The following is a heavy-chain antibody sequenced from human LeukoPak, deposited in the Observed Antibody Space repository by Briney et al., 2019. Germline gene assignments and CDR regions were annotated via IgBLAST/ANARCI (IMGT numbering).Heavy chain of an antibody. J-gene: IGHJ6*03. CDR1: GGSISSYY. Sequence: SETLSLTCTVSGGSISSYYWSWIRQPPGKGLEWIGYIYYSGSTNYNPSLKSRVTISVDTSKNQFSLKLSSVPAADTAVYYCARGEAAYCGGDCYPAHFLYYYYYMDVWGKGTTVTVSS. CDR2: IYYSGST. CDR3: ARGEAAYCGGDCYPAHFLYYYYYMDV. D-gene: IGHD2-21*02. V-gene: IGHV4-59*01.